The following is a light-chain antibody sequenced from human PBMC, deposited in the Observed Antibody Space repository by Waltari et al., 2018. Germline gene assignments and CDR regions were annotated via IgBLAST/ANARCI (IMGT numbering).Light chain of an antibody. V-gene: IGKV1-12*02. CDR3: QQANSVPS. CDR2: AAS. CDR1: QCISSW. J-gene: IGKJ5*01. Sequence: DIQMTQSPSSVSASVGDRVTITCRASQCISSWLAWYQQKPGKSPKLLIYAASSLQSGFQSRFSGIVSVSNFTLTISSLQPEDFATYYCQQANSVPSFGQGTRLEIK.